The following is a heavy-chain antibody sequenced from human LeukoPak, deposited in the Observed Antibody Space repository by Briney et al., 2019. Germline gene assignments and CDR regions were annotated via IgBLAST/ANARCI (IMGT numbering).Heavy chain of an antibody. Sequence: GGSLRLSCAASGFTFSSYAMSWVRQAPGKGLEWVSVIYSGGNTYYADSVKGRFTISRDNSKNTLYLQMNSLRAEDMAVYYCARGGSTSYYLDYWGQGTLVTVSS. CDR1: GFTFSSYA. V-gene: IGHV3-53*01. CDR2: IYSGGNT. CDR3: ARGGSTSYYLDY. D-gene: IGHD3-10*01. J-gene: IGHJ4*02.